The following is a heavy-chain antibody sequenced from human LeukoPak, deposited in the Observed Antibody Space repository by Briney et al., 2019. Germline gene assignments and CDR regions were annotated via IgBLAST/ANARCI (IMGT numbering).Heavy chain of an antibody. Sequence: SETLSLTCTVSGGSISSGDYYWSWIRQPPGKGLEWIGYIYYSGSTYYNPSLKSRVTISVDTSKNQFSQKLSSVTAADTAVYYCARGPSRYCSGGSCYYYYYYYMDVWGKGTTVTVSS. CDR1: GGSISSGDYY. CDR2: IYYSGST. J-gene: IGHJ6*03. D-gene: IGHD2-15*01. CDR3: ARGPSRYCSGGSCYYYYYYYMDV. V-gene: IGHV4-30-4*08.